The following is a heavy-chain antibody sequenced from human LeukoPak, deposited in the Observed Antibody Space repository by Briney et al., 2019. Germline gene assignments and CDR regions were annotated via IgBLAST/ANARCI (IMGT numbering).Heavy chain of an antibody. CDR2: ISNDGTNE. CDR3: AKDLDTAMVSGPAY. J-gene: IGHJ4*02. Sequence: GGSLRLSCAASGFTFSSYGIHWVRQAPGKGLEWVAVISNDGTNEYYVDSVKGRFTISRDNSKNTLYLQMNSLRAEDTAAYYCAKDLDTAMVSGPAYWGQGTLVTVSS. V-gene: IGHV3-30*18. D-gene: IGHD5-18*01. CDR1: GFTFSSYG.